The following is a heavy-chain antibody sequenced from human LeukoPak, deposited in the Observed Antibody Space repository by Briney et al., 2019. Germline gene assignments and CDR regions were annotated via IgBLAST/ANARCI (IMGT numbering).Heavy chain of an antibody. CDR2: MNPNSGNT. CDR3: ARGIQTYYYDSSGYPSIYYMDV. V-gene: IGHV1-8*01. CDR1: GYTFTSYD. J-gene: IGHJ6*03. D-gene: IGHD3-22*01. Sequence: ASVKVSCKASGYTFTSYDINWVRQATGQGLEWMGWMNPNSGNTGYAQKFQGRVTMTRNTSISTAYMELSSLRSEDTAVYYCARGIQTYYYDSSGYPSIYYMDVWGKGTTVTVS.